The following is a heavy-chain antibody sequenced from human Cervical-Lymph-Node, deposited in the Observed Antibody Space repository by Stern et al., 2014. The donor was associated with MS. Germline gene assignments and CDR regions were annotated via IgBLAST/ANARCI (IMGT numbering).Heavy chain of an antibody. D-gene: IGHD3-9*01. CDR2: INHSGNT. V-gene: IGHV4-34*01. J-gene: IGHJ4*02. CDR3: ARRTWILTGYYRLDY. CDR1: GDSFRDYY. Sequence: QVQLQQWGAGLLKPSETLSLSCAVFGDSFRDYYWTWIRQPPGKGLEWIGEINHSGNTNYNPSLKSRVTRSVDTSKKQFSLNLTSVTAADTAVYYCARRTWILTGYYRLDYWGQGTLVTVSS.